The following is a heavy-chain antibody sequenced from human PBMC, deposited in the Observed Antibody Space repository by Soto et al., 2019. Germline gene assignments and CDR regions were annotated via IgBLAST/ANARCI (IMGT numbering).Heavy chain of an antibody. CDR3: ARHLMTGPYNYYCNGMDV. CDR1: GASISGSTSY. CDR2: IHYSGST. J-gene: IGHJ6*02. V-gene: IGHV4-39*01. Sequence: PSETLSLTCTVSGASISGSTSYWGWIRQPPGKGLEWIGKIHYSGSTYYSPSLKSRVTLSVDTSKNQFSLRLSSVTAADTAVYYCARHLMTGPYNYYCNGMDVWGPGTTVS. D-gene: IGHD3-9*01.